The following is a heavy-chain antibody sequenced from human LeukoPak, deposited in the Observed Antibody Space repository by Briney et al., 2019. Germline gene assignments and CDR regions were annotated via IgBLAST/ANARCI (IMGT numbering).Heavy chain of an antibody. CDR1: GGSISSYY. J-gene: IGHJ4*02. V-gene: IGHV4-59*12. CDR3: ARDGYYYGSGARRMDY. D-gene: IGHD3-10*01. CDR2: IYYSGST. Sequence: SETLSLTCTVSGGSISSYYWSWIRQPPGKGLEWIGYIYYSGSTNYNPSLKSRVTISVDTSKNQFSLKLSSVTAADTAVYYCARDGYYYGSGARRMDYWGQGTLVTVSS.